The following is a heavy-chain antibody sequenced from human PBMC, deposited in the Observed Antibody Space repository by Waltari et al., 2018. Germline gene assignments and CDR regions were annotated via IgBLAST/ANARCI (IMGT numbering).Heavy chain of an antibody. D-gene: IGHD3-22*01. J-gene: IGHJ3*01. CDR3: ARHIAPFTTATFDV. Sequence: QVQLVESGGGLVKPGRSLRLSCAASGFNLNDYFMSWLRQAPGKGPEWISYNSTESKIIHYADSVKGRFTISRDSAESALYLQLNSLRAEDTAVYYCARHIAPFTTATFDVWGQGTMVTVSS. CDR1: GFNLNDYF. CDR2: NSTESKII. V-gene: IGHV3-11*04.